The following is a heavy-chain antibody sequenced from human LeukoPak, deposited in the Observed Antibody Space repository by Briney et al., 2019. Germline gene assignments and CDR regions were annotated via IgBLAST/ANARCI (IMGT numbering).Heavy chain of an antibody. V-gene: IGHV3-30*04. D-gene: IGHD3-9*01. CDR2: ISNDGSHK. Sequence: GRSLRLSCAGSGFTFRSYAMHWVRQAPGRGLEWVAVISNDGSHKYYTDSVKGRFSISKDNSENTLYLQMNSLKTEDTAVYYCAGDVSPVSRYFGPDYWGQGTLVTVSS. CDR3: AGDVSPVSRYFGPDY. J-gene: IGHJ4*02. CDR1: GFTFRSYA.